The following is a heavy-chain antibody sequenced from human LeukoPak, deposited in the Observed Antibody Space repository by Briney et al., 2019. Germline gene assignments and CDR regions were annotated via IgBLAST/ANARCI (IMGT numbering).Heavy chain of an antibody. J-gene: IGHJ4*02. CDR1: GGTFSSYA. CDR3: ARVPLTYDFWSGTFDY. V-gene: IGHV1-69*05. CDR2: IIPIFGTA. Sequence: SVKVSCKASGGTFSSYAISWVRQAPGQGLEWMGGIIPIFGTANYAQKYQGRVTITTDESTSTAYMELSSLRSEDTAVYYCARVPLTYDFWSGTFDYWGQGTLVTVSS. D-gene: IGHD3-3*01.